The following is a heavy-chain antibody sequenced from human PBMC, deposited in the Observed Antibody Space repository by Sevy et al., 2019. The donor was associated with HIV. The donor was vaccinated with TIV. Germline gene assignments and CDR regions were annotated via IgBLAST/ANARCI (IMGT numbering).Heavy chain of an antibody. J-gene: IGHJ3*02. CDR3: AKPFYDYIWGSYRYAGVTDAFDI. CDR1: GFTFSSYW. D-gene: IGHD3-16*02. V-gene: IGHV3-7*01. Sequence: GGSLRLSCAASGFTFSSYWMSWVRQAPGKGLEWVANIKQDGSEKYYVDSVKGRFTISRDNAKNSLYLQMNSLRAEDTAVYYCAKPFYDYIWGSYRYAGVTDAFDIWGQGTMVTVSS. CDR2: IKQDGSEK.